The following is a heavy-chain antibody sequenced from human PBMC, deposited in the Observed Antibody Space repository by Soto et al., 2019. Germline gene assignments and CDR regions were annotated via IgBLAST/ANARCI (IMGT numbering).Heavy chain of an antibody. D-gene: IGHD2-15*01. CDR2: INAGNGNT. V-gene: IGHV1-3*01. Sequence: ASVKVSCKASGYAFTSYAMHWVRQAPGQRLEWMGWINAGNGNTKYSQKFQGRVTISPDTSKNQFSLQLNAVTPDDTAVYYCARDPPTMLHDFDCWGQGTLVTVSS. CDR1: GYAFTSYA. CDR3: ARDPPTMLHDFDC. J-gene: IGHJ4*02.